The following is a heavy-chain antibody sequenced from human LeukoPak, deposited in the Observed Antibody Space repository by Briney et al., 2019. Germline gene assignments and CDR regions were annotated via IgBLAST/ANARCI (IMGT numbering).Heavy chain of an antibody. CDR1: GGSISSSSYY. V-gene: IGHV4-39*01. D-gene: IGHD4-17*01. Sequence: SETLSLTCTVSGGSISSSSYYWGWIRQPPGKGLEWIGSIYYSGSTYYNPSLKSRVTISVDTSKNQFSLKLSSVTAADTAVYYRARYGKTTVGYWGQGTLVTVSS. J-gene: IGHJ4*02. CDR3: ARYGKTTVGY. CDR2: IYYSGST.